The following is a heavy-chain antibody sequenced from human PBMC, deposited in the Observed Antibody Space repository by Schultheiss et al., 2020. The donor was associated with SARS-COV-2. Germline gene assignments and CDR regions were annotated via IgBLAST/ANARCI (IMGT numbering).Heavy chain of an antibody. V-gene: IGHV1-2*06. Sequence: ASVKVSCKASGYTFTGYYMQWVRQAPGQGLEWMGRINPNSGGTNYAQKFQGRVTMTRDTSISTAYMELSRLRSDDTAVYYCASEWVVVAANWWFDPWGQGTLVTVSS. D-gene: IGHD2-15*01. J-gene: IGHJ5*02. CDR2: INPNSGGT. CDR3: ASEWVVVAANWWFDP. CDR1: GYTFTGYY.